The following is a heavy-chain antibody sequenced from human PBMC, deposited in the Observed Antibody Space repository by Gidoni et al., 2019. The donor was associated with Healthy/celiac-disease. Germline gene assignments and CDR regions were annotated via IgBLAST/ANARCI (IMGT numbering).Heavy chain of an antibody. CDR1: GFTLSSYG. J-gene: IGHJ4*02. V-gene: IGHV3-33*01. CDR2: IWYDGSNK. Sequence: QVQLVESGGGVVQPGRSLRLSCAASGFTLSSYGMPWVRQDPGKGLEWMAVIWYDGSNKYYADSVKGRFTISRDNSKNTLYLQMNSLRAEDTAVYYCARDHSVYCSGGSCYSGGNFDYWGQGTLVTVSS. CDR3: ARDHSVYCSGGSCYSGGNFDY. D-gene: IGHD2-15*01.